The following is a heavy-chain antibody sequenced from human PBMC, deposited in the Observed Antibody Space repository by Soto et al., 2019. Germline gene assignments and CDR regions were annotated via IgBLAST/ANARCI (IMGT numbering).Heavy chain of an antibody. V-gene: IGHV1-46*02. J-gene: IGHJ4*02. D-gene: IGHD2-21*02. CDR1: GYPFKTYY. CDR3: ARGGHIAVVTDSFDS. Sequence: GGSVKVSRKSSGYPFKTYYLHWVRQAPGQGLEWMGMIHPSGGGSTYAQKFLGRVTMTMDSSTSTVFMELTSLRSADTAVYYCARGGHIAVVTDSFDSWGQGTLVTVSS. CDR2: IHPSGGGS.